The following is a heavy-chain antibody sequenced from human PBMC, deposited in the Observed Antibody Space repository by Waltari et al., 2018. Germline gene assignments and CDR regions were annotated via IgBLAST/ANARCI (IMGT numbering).Heavy chain of an antibody. D-gene: IGHD6-13*01. J-gene: IGHJ4*02. CDR2: IYHSGST. CDR1: GYSISSGYY. Sequence: QVQLQESGPGLVKPSETLSLTCAVSGYSISSGYYWGWIRQPPGKGLEWTGSIYHSGSTYNNPALKSRVTISVDTSKNQFSLKLSSVTAADTAVYYCARLNSRGYYFDYCGQGTLVIVSS. V-gene: IGHV4-38-2*01. CDR3: ARLNSRGYYFDY.